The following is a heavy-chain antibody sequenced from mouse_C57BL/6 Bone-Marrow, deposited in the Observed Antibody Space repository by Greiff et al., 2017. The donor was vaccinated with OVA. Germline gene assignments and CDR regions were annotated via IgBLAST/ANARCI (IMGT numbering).Heavy chain of an antibody. CDR3: ARRIFNYYGSSYAMDY. D-gene: IGHD1-1*01. J-gene: IGHJ4*01. V-gene: IGHV1-64*01. Sequence: QVQLQQPGAELVKPGASVKLSCKASGYTFTSYWMHWVKQRPGQGLEWIGMIHPNSGSTNYNEKFKSKATLTVDKSSSTAYMQLSSLTSEDSAVYYCARRIFNYYGSSYAMDYWGQGTSVTVSS. CDR1: GYTFTSYW. CDR2: IHPNSGST.